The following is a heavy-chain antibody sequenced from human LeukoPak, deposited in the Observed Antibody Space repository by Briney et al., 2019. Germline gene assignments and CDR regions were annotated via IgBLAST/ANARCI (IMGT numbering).Heavy chain of an antibody. CDR1: GGSISSYY. CDR3: ARGRAGRGYSYVIYYYYYMDV. D-gene: IGHD5-18*01. V-gene: IGHV4-4*07. J-gene: IGHJ6*03. Sequence: SETLSLTCTVSGGSISSYYWSWIRQPAGTALEWIGRIYTSGTITYNPSLKSRVAMSVDTSKNQFSLKLSSVTAADTAVYYCARGRAGRGYSYVIYYYYYMDVWGKGTTVTVSS. CDR2: IYTSGTI.